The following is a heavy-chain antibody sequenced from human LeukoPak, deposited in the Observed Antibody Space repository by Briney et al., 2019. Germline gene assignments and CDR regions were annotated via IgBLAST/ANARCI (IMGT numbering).Heavy chain of an antibody. CDR3: TSTMIDYYYYYMDV. Sequence: GGSLRPSCAASGFTFSGFAMHWVRQASGKGLEWVGRIRSKANSYATAYAASVKGRFTISRDDSKNTAYLQMNSLKTEDTAVYYCTSTMIDYYYYYMDVWGKGTTVTVSS. J-gene: IGHJ6*03. CDR2: IRSKANSYAT. V-gene: IGHV3-73*01. D-gene: IGHD3-22*01. CDR1: GFTFSGFA.